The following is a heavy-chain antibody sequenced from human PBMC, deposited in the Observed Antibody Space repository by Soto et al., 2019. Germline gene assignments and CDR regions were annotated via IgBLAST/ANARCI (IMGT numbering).Heavy chain of an antibody. Sequence: GGSLRLSCAGSGFTFSTYAMIWVRQAPGKGLEWVSAISVSGDSTYYTDSVKGRFTISRDNSKNTLYPQMNSLRAENTAFYYCALRKTGSFFDYWGQGSLVTVSS. J-gene: IGHJ4*02. CDR1: GFTFSTYA. CDR2: ISVSGDST. V-gene: IGHV3-23*01. CDR3: ALRKTGSFFDY. D-gene: IGHD1-26*01.